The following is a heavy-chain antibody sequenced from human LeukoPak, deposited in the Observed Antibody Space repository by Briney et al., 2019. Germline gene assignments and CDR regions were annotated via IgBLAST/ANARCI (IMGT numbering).Heavy chain of an antibody. CDR1: GGSFSGYY. D-gene: IGHD6-6*01. CDR3: ARGLGGSSSSTPLNWFDP. V-gene: IGHV4-34*01. J-gene: IGHJ5*02. Sequence: PSETLSLTCAVYGGSFSGYYWSWIRQPPGKGLEWIGEINHSGSTNYNPSLKSRVTISVDTSKNQFSLKLSSVTAADTAVYYCARGLGGSSSSTPLNWFDPWGQGTLVTVSS. CDR2: INHSGST.